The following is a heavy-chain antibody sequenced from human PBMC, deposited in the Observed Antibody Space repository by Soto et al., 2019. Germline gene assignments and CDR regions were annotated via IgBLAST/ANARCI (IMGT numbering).Heavy chain of an antibody. Sequence: QVHLQASGPGLVKPSQTLSLNCTVSGGSNIRDGYYWSWIRQHPGKGLEWIAYISYSGSSYSNPSLKSRVTISADTSKNQFSLRLTSVTAADTAVYFCARATPAGSADFWGQGTLVTVSS. D-gene: IGHD2-2*01. J-gene: IGHJ4*02. CDR1: GGSNIRDGYY. V-gene: IGHV4-31*03. CDR2: ISYSGSS. CDR3: ARATPAGSADF.